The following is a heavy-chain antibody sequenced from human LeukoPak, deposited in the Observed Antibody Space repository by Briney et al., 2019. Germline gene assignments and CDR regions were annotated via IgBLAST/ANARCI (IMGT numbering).Heavy chain of an antibody. CDR1: GFTFSDYA. J-gene: IGHJ4*02. Sequence: GGSLRLSCAASGFTFSDYAMSWVRQAPGKGLEWVSAISGSGGSTYYADSVKGRFTISRDNSKNTLYLQMNSLGAEDTAVYYCTKRLSPGMTAAGPLGYWGQGTLVTVSS. CDR3: TKRLSPGMTAAGPLGY. V-gene: IGHV3-23*01. D-gene: IGHD6-13*01. CDR2: ISGSGGST.